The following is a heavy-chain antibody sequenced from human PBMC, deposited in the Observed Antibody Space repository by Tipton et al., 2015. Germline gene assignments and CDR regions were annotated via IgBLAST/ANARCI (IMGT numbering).Heavy chain of an antibody. CDR2: ISGYDGNT. D-gene: IGHD6-19*01. CDR1: GYTFTRYG. Sequence: VQLVQSGAEVRKPGASVKVSCKASGYTFTRYGISWVRQAPGQGPEWMGWISGYDGNTHYAQKLQGRVTMTTDTSTTTAYMELRSLRSDDTAVYYCARDGISVPDYWGQGTLVTVSS. J-gene: IGHJ4*02. CDR3: ARDGISVPDY. V-gene: IGHV1-18*01.